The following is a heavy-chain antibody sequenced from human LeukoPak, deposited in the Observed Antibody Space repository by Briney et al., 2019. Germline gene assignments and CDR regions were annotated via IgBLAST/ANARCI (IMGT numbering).Heavy chain of an antibody. D-gene: IGHD5-24*01. CDR2: IYYSGST. V-gene: IGHV4-39*07. CDR1: GGSISSSSYY. J-gene: IGHJ4*02. CDR3: ARDGYNYFFDY. Sequence: PSETLSLTRTASGGSISSSSYYWGWIRQPPGKGLEWIGSIYYSGSTYYNPSLKSRVTISVDTSKNQFSLKLSSVTAADTAVYYCARDGYNYFFDYWGQGTLVTVSS.